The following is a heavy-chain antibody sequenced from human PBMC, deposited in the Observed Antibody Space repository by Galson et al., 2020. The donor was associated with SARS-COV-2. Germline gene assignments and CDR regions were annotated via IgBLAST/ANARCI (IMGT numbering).Heavy chain of an antibody. V-gene: IGHV4-61*01. CDR3: ARGVYSRSSCELIHYGMDV. Sequence: SETLSLTCTVSGGSVSSGSYYWSWIRQPPGKGLEWIGYIYYSGSPNYNPSLKSRVTISVDTSKNQFSLKLSSVTAADTAVYYCARGVYSRSSCELIHYGMDVWGQGTTVTVSS. CDR1: GGSVSSGSYY. CDR2: IYYSGSP. J-gene: IGHJ6*02. D-gene: IGHD6-6*01.